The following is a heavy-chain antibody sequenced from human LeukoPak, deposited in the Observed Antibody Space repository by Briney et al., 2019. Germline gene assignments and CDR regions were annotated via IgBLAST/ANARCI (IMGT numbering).Heavy chain of an antibody. J-gene: IGHJ6*02. CDR3: AREMGYCSGGSCYDYYYGMDV. Sequence: GGSLRLSCAASGFTVSSNYMSWVRQTPGKGLEWVSVIYSGGSTYYADSVKGRFTISRDNSKNTLYLQMNSLRAEDTAVYYCAREMGYCSGGSCYDYYYGMDVWGQRTTVTVSS. D-gene: IGHD2-15*01. CDR1: GFTVSSNY. CDR2: IYSGGST. V-gene: IGHV3-66*01.